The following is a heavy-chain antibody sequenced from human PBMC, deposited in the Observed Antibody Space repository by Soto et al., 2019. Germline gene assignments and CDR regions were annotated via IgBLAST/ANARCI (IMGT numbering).Heavy chain of an antibody. CDR3: AKGYYSGYDLAYFDY. V-gene: IGHV3-23*01. CDR1: GFSFDDYA. CDR2: ISGSGDNT. J-gene: IGHJ4*02. D-gene: IGHD5-12*01. Sequence: EVQLLESGGGLVQPGVSLRLSCAASGFSFDDYAMTWVRQAAGKGLEWVSAISGSGDNTYYADSVKGRFTISRDNSKNTLYLQLNSLRAEDTALYDCAKGYYSGYDLAYFDYWGQGTLVTVSS.